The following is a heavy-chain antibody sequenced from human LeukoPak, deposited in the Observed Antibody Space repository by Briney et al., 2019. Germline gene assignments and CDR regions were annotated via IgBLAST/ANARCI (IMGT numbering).Heavy chain of an antibody. CDR3: AKKVGGVYALDI. J-gene: IGHJ3*02. Sequence: PGGSLRLSCEASGFTFRSYAMTWVRQAPGKGLEWVSLIISSGASKYYADSVKGRFTISRDNSKNTLFLQMNSLRAEDTAVYYCAKKVGGVYALDIWGQGTMVTVSS. D-gene: IGHD3-16*01. CDR1: GFTFRSYA. CDR2: IISSGASK. V-gene: IGHV3-23*01.